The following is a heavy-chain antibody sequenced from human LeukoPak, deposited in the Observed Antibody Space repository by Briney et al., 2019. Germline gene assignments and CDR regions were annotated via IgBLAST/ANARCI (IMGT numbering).Heavy chain of an antibody. D-gene: IGHD6-19*01. CDR1: GGSITSYD. CDR2: FYYSGNT. V-gene: IGHV4-59*01. Sequence: PSETLSLTCIVSGGSITSYDWNWLRQPPGKELEWIGYFYYSGNTKYNPSLKSRVTISVDTSKNQFSLKLNSVTATDTAVYYCARAAGGYYFDSWGQGTLVTVSS. J-gene: IGHJ4*02. CDR3: ARAAGGYYFDS.